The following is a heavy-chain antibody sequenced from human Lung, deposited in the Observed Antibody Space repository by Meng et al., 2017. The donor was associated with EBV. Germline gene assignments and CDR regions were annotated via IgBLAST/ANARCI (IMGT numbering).Heavy chain of an antibody. J-gene: IGHJ4*02. Sequence: QLPESGPGPVDPSQTLPLTCTVSVGSISRGGHYWSWIRQHPGNSLEWIGYIYYSGSTYYNPSLKSLVSISVDTSNNQFSLKLSSVTAADTAVYYCARAVDTGYFDYWGQGTLVTVSS. V-gene: IGHV4-31*01. CDR3: ARAVDTGYFDY. D-gene: IGHD5-18*01. CDR2: IYYSGST. CDR1: VGSISRGGHY.